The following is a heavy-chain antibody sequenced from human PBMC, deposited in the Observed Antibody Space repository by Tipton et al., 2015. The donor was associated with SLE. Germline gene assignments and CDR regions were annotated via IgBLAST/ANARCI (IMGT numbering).Heavy chain of an antibody. Sequence: SLRLSCTVSGFTFSNYWMSWVRQAPGKGLEWVANIKQDGSDKYYVDSVKGRITISRDNAENSLYLQMNSLSADDTAVYYCARETASGAFDIWGPGTMVTVSS. J-gene: IGHJ3*02. CDR1: GFTFSNYW. CDR2: IKQDGSDK. D-gene: IGHD3-10*01. V-gene: IGHV3-7*01. CDR3: ARETASGAFDI.